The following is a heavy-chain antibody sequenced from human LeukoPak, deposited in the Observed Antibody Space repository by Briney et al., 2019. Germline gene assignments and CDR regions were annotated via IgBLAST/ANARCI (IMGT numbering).Heavy chain of an antibody. D-gene: IGHD6-19*01. CDR3: ARDTGSGWFDY. V-gene: IGHV4-61*02. CDR2: IPTSGTT. CDR1: GGSVSGGNYY. J-gene: IGHJ4*02. Sequence: PSETLSLTCTVSGGSVSGGNYYWSWIRQAAGKGLEWIGRIPTSGTTNYNPSLKSRITISIGTSKNQFSLNLSSVTAADTAGYYCARDTGSGWFDYWGQGTLVTVSS.